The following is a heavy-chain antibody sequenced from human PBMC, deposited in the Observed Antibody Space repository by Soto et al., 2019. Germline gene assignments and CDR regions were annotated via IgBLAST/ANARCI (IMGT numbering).Heavy chain of an antibody. CDR2: IYHSGST. Sequence: QVQLQESGPGLVKPSQTLSLTCTVSGDSISSGGYYWSWIRQHPGKGLEWIGYIYHSGSTYYNPSLKSRVTISVDTFTNQFSLKLSSVTVADTAIYYCARDYLGNIWFAPWGQGTLVTVSS. V-gene: IGHV4-31*03. CDR3: ARDYLGNIWFAP. J-gene: IGHJ5*02. CDR1: GDSISSGGYY. D-gene: IGHD7-27*01.